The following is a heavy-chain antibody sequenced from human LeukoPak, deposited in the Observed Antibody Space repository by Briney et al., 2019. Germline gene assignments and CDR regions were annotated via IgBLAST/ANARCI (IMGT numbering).Heavy chain of an antibody. CDR3: ARSLAGEQQLAVLRLPYYHMDV. CDR1: GGSISSGSYY. Sequence: SQTLSLTCTVSGGSISSGSYYWSWIRQPAGKGLEWIGRIYTSGSTNYNPSLKSRVTISVDTSKNQFSLKLSSVTAADTAVYCCARSLAGEQQLAVLRLPYYHMDVWGKGTTVIVSS. V-gene: IGHV4-61*02. CDR2: IYTSGST. D-gene: IGHD6-13*01. J-gene: IGHJ6*03.